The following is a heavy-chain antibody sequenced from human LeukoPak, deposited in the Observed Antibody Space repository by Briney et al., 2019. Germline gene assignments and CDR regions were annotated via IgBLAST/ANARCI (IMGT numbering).Heavy chain of an antibody. Sequence: GGSLRLSCAASGFTFSSYWMSWVRQAPGKGLEWVANIKQGGSEKYYVDSVKGRFTISRDNAKNSLYLQMNSLRAEDTAVYYCAREVWQQLATFDYWGQGTLVTVSS. D-gene: IGHD6-13*01. CDR1: GFTFSSYW. CDR3: AREVWQQLATFDY. V-gene: IGHV3-7*01. CDR2: IKQGGSEK. J-gene: IGHJ4*02.